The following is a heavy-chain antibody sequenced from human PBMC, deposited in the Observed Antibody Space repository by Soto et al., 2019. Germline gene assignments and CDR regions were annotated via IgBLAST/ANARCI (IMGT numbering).Heavy chain of an antibody. CDR1: GFTFSSNG. Sequence: GGSLRLSCAASGFTFSSNGMHWVRQAPGKGLEWVAVIWYDGSNKYYADSVEGRFTISRDNSKNTLYLQMNSLRAEDTAVYYCARWGNNKKLDYWGQGTLVTVSS. CDR2: IWYDGSNK. D-gene: IGHD3-16*01. V-gene: IGHV3-33*01. CDR3: ARWGNNKKLDY. J-gene: IGHJ4*02.